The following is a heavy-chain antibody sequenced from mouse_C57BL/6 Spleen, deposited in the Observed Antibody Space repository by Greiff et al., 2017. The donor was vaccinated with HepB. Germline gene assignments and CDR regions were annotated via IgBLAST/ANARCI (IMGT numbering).Heavy chain of an antibody. D-gene: IGHD4-1*02. J-gene: IGHJ1*03. CDR1: GYTFTDYY. Sequence: EVQLQQSGPVLVKPGASVKMSCKASGYTFTDYYMNWVKQSHGKSLEWIGVINPYNGGTSYNQKFKGKPTLTVDKSSSTAYMELNSLTYEHSAVYYCARSTGTGDWYFEVWGTGTTVTVAT. V-gene: IGHV1-19*01. CDR3: ARSTGTGDWYFEV. CDR2: INPYNGGT.